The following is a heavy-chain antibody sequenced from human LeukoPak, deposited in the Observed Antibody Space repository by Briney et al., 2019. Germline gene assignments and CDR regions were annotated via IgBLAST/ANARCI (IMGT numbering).Heavy chain of an antibody. J-gene: IGHJ1*01. CDR1: GYTFIDFV. CDR3: ARTWSTVTGEYFQL. D-gene: IGHD4-17*01. Sequence: ASVKVSCKASGYTFIDFVIHWVRQAPGQRLEWMGWIKAGDGYTKYSQKFQGRVTITRSTSATTAFMELSSLTSGDTAVYYCARTWSTVTGEYFQLWGQGTLVTVSS. CDR2: IKAGDGYT. V-gene: IGHV1-3*01.